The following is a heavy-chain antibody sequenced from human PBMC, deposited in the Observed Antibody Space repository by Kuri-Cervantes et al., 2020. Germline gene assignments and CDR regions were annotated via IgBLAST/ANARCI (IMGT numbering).Heavy chain of an antibody. D-gene: IGHD5-18*01. CDR2: IYTSGST. CDR1: GGSISSYY. V-gene: IGHV4-4*07. Sequence: SETLSLTCTVSGGSISSYYWSWIRQPAGKGLEWIGRIYTSGSTNYNPSLKSRVTISLDTSKNQVSLKMNSVTAADTAIYYCASLGYNYGPLSYWGQGTQVTVSS. CDR3: ASLGYNYGPLSY. J-gene: IGHJ4*02.